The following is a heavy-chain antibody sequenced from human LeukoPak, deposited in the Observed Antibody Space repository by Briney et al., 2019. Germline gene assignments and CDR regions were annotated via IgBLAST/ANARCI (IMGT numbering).Heavy chain of an antibody. V-gene: IGHV3-30*18. CDR3: AKEGRIAVAHGFDY. CDR2: ISYDGSNK. J-gene: IGHJ4*02. Sequence: GGSLRLSCAASGFTFSSYGMHWVRQAPGKGLEWVAVISYDGSNKYYADSVKGRFTISRDSSKNTLYLQMNSLRAEDTAVYYCAKEGRIAVAHGFDYWGQGTLVTVSS. CDR1: GFTFSSYG. D-gene: IGHD6-19*01.